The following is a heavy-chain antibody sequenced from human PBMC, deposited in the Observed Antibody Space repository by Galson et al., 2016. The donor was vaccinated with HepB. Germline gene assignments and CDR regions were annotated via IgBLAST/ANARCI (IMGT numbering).Heavy chain of an antibody. D-gene: IGHD4-17*01. CDR2: TWFDGRDQ. J-gene: IGHJ5*02. CDR3: ARDVGLGTTLYNCFAP. Sequence: SLRLSCAASGFTFSNYGLHWVRQAPGKGLEWVAATWFDGRDQYYRDSVKGRFAISKDNSKNRLFLQMNSLRAGDTAVYYCARDVGLGTTLYNCFAPWGPGTLVTVSS. V-gene: IGHV3-33*01. CDR1: GFTFSNYG.